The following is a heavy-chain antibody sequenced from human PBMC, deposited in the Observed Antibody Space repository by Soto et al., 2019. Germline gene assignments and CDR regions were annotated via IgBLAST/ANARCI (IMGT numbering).Heavy chain of an antibody. J-gene: IGHJ6*02. Sequence: PSETLSLTCTVSGGSISSYYWSWIRQPPGKGLEWIGYIYYSGSTNYNPSLKSRVTISVDTSKNQFSLKLSSVTAADTAVYYCARVRGRKNYYYYYGMDVWGQGTTVTV. CDR2: IYYSGST. CDR3: ARVRGRKNYYYYYGMDV. D-gene: IGHD3-3*01. CDR1: GGSISSYY. V-gene: IGHV4-59*01.